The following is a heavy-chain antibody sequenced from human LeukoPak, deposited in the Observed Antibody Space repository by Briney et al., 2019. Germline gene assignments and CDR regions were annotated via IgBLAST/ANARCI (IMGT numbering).Heavy chain of an antibody. CDR2: IKSKTDGGTT. CDR3: ARTLTFDY. D-gene: IGHD3-9*01. J-gene: IGHJ4*02. CDR1: GFTFSNAW. Sequence: TGGSLRLSCAASGFTFSNAWMSWVRQAPGKGLEWVGRIKSKTDGGTTDYAAPVKGRFTISRDDSKNTLYLQMNSLRAEDTAVYYCARTLTFDYWGQGTLVTVSS. V-gene: IGHV3-15*01.